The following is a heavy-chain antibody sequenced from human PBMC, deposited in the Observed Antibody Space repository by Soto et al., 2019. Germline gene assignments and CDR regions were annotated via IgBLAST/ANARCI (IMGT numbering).Heavy chain of an antibody. Sequence: VPTGGSLRLSCAASGFNFGSSWMHWVRQAPGKGLQWVSRMTSDGSTTDYADSVKGRFTVSRDNGKYTLYLQMNSLRAEDTAVYYCATAEVDYRGPGTLVTVSS. J-gene: IGHJ4*02. CDR1: GFNFGSSW. CDR3: ATAEVDY. V-gene: IGHV3-74*01. CDR2: MTSDGSTT.